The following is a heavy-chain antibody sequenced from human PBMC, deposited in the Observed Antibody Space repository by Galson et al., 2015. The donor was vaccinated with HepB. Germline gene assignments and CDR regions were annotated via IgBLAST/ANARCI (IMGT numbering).Heavy chain of an antibody. Sequence: SLRLCCAASGFTFSMYGLHWVRQARGKGLEWVAAVWDDGSDKYYADSVKGRFTISRGNSKSVVYMQMNSLRAEDTAVYFCARALERSRDAYNLDSWGQGTLVTVSS. J-gene: IGHJ4*02. CDR1: GFTFSMYG. CDR3: ARALERSRDAYNLDS. D-gene: IGHD5-24*01. CDR2: VWDDGSDK. V-gene: IGHV3-33*01.